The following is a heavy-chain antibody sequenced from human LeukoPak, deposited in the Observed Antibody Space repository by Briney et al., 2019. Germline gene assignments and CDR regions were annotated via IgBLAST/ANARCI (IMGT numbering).Heavy chain of an antibody. J-gene: IGHJ4*02. CDR2: INHSGST. Sequence: SETLSLTCAVYGGSFSGYYWSWIRQPPGKGLEWIGEINHSGSTNYNPSLKSRVTISVDTSKNQFSLKLSSVTAADTAVYYCARGGKKWELLGYWGQGTLVTVSP. CDR3: ARGGKKWELLGY. V-gene: IGHV4-34*01. D-gene: IGHD1-26*01. CDR1: GGSFSGYY.